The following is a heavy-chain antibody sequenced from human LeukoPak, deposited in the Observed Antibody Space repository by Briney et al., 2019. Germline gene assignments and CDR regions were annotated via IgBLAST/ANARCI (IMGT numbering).Heavy chain of an antibody. CDR2: IRYDGSNK. D-gene: IGHD3-10*01. CDR3: AKDLTMVRGVLNWFGP. V-gene: IGHV3-30*02. CDR1: GSTFSSYG. Sequence: PGGSLRLSCAASGSTFSSYGMHWVRQAPGKGLEWVAFIRYDGSNKYYADSVKGRFTISRDNSKNTLYLQMNSLRAEDTAVYYCAKDLTMVRGVLNWFGPWGQGTLVTVSS. J-gene: IGHJ5*02.